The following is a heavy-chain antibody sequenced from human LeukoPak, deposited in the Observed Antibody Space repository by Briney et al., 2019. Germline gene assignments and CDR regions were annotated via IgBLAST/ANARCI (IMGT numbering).Heavy chain of an antibody. Sequence: PSETLSLTCSVSGGSISNSGHYWGWIRQPPGQGLEWIGSIYDSGSTFHNPSLKSRVTISVDTSKNQFSLKLRSVTAADTAVYYCARGGLAVAASWFDPWGQGTLVTVSS. CDR2: IYDSGST. D-gene: IGHD6-19*01. V-gene: IGHV4-39*07. CDR3: ARGGLAVAASWFDP. J-gene: IGHJ5*02. CDR1: GGSISNSGHY.